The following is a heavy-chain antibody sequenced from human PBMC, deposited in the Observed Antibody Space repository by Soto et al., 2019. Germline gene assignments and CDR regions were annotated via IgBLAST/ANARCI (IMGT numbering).Heavy chain of an antibody. D-gene: IGHD2-2*01. V-gene: IGHV4-59*01. CDR3: ARGGKYCSSTSCYVNEYYYYYYMDV. Sequence: SETLSLTCTVSGCSISSYYWSWIRQPPGKGLEWIGYIYYSGSTNYNPSLKSRVTISVDTSKNQFSLKLSSVTAADTAVYYCARGGKYCSSTSCYVNEYYYYYYMDVWGKGTTVTVSS. CDR2: IYYSGST. J-gene: IGHJ6*03. CDR1: GCSISSYY.